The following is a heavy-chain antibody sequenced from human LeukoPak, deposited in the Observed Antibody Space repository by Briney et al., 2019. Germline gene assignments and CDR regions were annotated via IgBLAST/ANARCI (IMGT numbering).Heavy chain of an antibody. CDR1: GFTFSSYA. D-gene: IGHD2-15*01. Sequence: PGGSLRLSCAASGFTFSSYAMSWVRQAPGKGLEWVSAISGSGGSTYYADSVKGRFTISRDNSKNTLYLQMNSLRAEDTAVYYCAKDGIVVVVAAAYYFDYWGQGTLVTVSS. CDR3: AKDGIVVVVAAAYYFDY. V-gene: IGHV3-23*01. CDR2: ISGSGGST. J-gene: IGHJ4*02.